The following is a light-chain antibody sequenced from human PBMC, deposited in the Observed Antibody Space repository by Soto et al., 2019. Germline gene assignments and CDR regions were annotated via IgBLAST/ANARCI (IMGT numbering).Light chain of an antibody. J-gene: IGLJ3*02. CDR1: SSDVGDYNY. Sequence: QSALTQPRSVSGSPGQSVTISCTGTSSDVGDYNYVSWYQQYPGKAPKLVIYDVSKRPSGVPDRFSGSKSGNTASLTISGLPAEDEADYYCCSFAGSYTFWVFGGGTKLTVL. V-gene: IGLV2-11*01. CDR3: CSFAGSYTFWV. CDR2: DVS.